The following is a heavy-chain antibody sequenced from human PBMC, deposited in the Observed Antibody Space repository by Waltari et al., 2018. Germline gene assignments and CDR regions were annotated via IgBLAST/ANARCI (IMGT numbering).Heavy chain of an antibody. CDR2: ISGYNAAT. D-gene: IGHD3-10*01. CDR3: ARDGSGGKYFLDY. J-gene: IGHJ4*02. Sequence: QVQSIQSGTEAKKPGASVRVYCRASGYTFGHYGFAWVRQAPGKGLEWMGWISGYNAATEYAQRYQDRITLTTDTSTSTTYMELRNLRSDDTATYYCARDGSGGKYFLDYWGRGTLVTVSS. CDR1: GYTFGHYG. V-gene: IGHV1-18*01.